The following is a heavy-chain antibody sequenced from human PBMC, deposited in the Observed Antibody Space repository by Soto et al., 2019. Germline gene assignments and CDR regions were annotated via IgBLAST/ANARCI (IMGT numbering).Heavy chain of an antibody. V-gene: IGHV3-9*01. D-gene: IGHD6-6*01. CDR1: GFTFEDYA. J-gene: IGHJ3*02. CDR3: AKDSIRRSFSRSSTRARDAFDI. CDR2: ISWDSRSV. Sequence: EVHLVESGGGLVQPGGSLRLSCAVSGFTFEDYAMHWVRQAPGKGLEWVSGISWDSRSVAYADSVKGRFTISRDNAENSLHLQMNSLRAEDTAVYYCAKDSIRRSFSRSSTRARDAFDIWGQRTMVTVSS.